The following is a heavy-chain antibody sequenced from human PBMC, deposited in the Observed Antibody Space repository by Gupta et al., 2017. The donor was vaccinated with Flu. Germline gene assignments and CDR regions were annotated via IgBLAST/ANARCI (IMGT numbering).Heavy chain of an antibody. Sequence: SYAMSWVRQAPGKGLEWLSALSGSGSTTYYADSVKGRFTISRDNSKNTLYLQMNSLRAEDTAVYYCAKKACSSTSCYHDYWGQETPVTVSS. CDR2: LSGSGSTT. J-gene: IGHJ4*02. CDR1: SYA. V-gene: IGHV3-23*01. D-gene: IGHD2-2*01. CDR3: AKKACSSTSCYHDY.